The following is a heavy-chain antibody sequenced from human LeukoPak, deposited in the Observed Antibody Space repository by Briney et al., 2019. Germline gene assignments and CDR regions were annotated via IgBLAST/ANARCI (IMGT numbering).Heavy chain of an antibody. CDR1: GFTFSSYA. D-gene: IGHD6-19*01. J-gene: IGHJ4*02. CDR2: ISGSGGST. CDR3: AKTTAGYSSGRYPGWPVDY. Sequence: GGPMRLSYAASGFTFSSYAMYWVRQAPGKGLDLVSGISGSGGSTYYADSVKGRFTISRDNSKNTVYLQMNSLRAEDTAVYYCAKTTAGYSSGRYPGWPVDYWGQGTLVTVSS. V-gene: IGHV3-23*01.